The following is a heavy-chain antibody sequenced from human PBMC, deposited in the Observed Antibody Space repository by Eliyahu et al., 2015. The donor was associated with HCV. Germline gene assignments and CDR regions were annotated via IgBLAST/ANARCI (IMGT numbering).Heavy chain of an antibody. Sequence: QVQLVESGGGVVQPGRSLRLSCAASGFSLRNXGMHWVRQAPGKGLEWVAVIWYXGXNEYYADSVKGRFTIFRDNSKNTVYLHMSSLRADDTAVYYCARSTGHDNSGLFDYWGQGTRVTVSS. V-gene: IGHV3-33*01. J-gene: IGHJ4*02. CDR3: ARSTGHDNSGLFDY. CDR1: GFSLRNXG. D-gene: IGHD4-23*01. CDR2: IWYXGXNE.